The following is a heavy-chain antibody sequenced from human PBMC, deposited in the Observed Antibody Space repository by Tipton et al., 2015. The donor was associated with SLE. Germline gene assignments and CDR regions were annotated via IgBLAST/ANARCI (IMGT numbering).Heavy chain of an antibody. CDR3: ARVVSVTRSSWVDP. CDR1: HYTFTNFR. J-gene: IGHJ5*02. Sequence: QSGAEVKKPGASVKVSCTTSHYTFTNFRIYWVRQAPGQGLQWVGWISPSSGATKYAQTLQDRVTLTTDTSTSTAYMELKSLKPDDSAIYYCARVVSVTRSSWVDPWGQGTPVTVSS. CDR2: ISPSSGAT. D-gene: IGHD4-17*01. V-gene: IGHV1-18*01.